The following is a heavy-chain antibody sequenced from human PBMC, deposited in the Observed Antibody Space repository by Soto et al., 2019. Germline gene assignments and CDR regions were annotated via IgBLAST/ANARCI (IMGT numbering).Heavy chain of an antibody. D-gene: IGHD4-17*01. CDR2: ISAYNGNT. CDR1: GYTFTSYG. CDR3: ASDQNGDHYRNWFDP. V-gene: IGHV1-18*01. Sequence: QVQLVQSGAEVKKPGASVKVSCKASGYTFTSYGITWVRQSPGQGLEWMGWISAYNGNTNYAQKLQARVTMTTDTSTSTAYMELRSLRSDDTAVYYCASDQNGDHYRNWFDPWGQGTLVTVSS. J-gene: IGHJ5*02.